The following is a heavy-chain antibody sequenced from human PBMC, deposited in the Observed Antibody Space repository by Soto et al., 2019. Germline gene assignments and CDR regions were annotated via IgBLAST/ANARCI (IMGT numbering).Heavy chain of an antibody. J-gene: IGHJ4*02. V-gene: IGHV3-33*06. Sequence: QVQLVESGGGVVQPGRSLRLSCAASGFTFSSYGMHWVRQAPGKGLEWVAVIWYDGSNKYYADSVKGRFTISRDNSKNTLYLQMNSLRAEDTAVYYCAKDYSRGPIDYWGQGTLVTVSS. CDR1: GFTFSSYG. D-gene: IGHD2-21*01. CDR2: IWYDGSNK. CDR3: AKDYSRGPIDY.